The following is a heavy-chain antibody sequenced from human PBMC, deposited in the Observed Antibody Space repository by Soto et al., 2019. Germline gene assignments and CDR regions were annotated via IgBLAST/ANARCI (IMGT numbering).Heavy chain of an antibody. Sequence: EVQLVESGGGLVQPGESLRLSCAASGFTVSSNYMSWVRQAPGKGLEWVSIIYSGGSTYYADSVKGRFTISRDNSKNTLYLQMNSLRAEDTAVYYCARESIVGANNTFDYWGQGTLVTVSS. J-gene: IGHJ4*02. CDR1: GFTVSSNY. CDR2: IYSGGST. V-gene: IGHV3-66*01. D-gene: IGHD1-26*01. CDR3: ARESIVGANNTFDY.